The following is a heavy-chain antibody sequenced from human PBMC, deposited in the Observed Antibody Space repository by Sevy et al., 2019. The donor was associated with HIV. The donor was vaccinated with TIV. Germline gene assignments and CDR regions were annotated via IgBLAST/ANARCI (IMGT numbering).Heavy chain of an antibody. CDR2: ISSSSSYI. V-gene: IGHV3-21*01. Sequence: GGSLRLSCAASGFTFSSYSMNWVRHAPGKGLEWVSSISSSSSYIYYADSVKGRFTISRDNAKNSLYLQMNSLRAEDTAVYYCARDPTTIVVPAAIQGDWFDPWGQGTLVTVSS. J-gene: IGHJ5*02. CDR3: ARDPTTIVVPAAIQGDWFDP. CDR1: GFTFSSYS. D-gene: IGHD2-2*02.